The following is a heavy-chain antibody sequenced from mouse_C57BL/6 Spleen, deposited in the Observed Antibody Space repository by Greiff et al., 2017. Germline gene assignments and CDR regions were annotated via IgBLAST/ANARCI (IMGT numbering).Heavy chain of an antibody. CDR2: ISHKANGYTT. V-gene: IGHV7-3*01. CDR3: ARWGVSDY. J-gene: IGHJ2*01. Sequence: EVQLVESGGGLVQPGGSLSLSCAASGFTFTDYYMSWVRQPPGKALEWLGFISHKANGYTTEYSASVKGRFTISRDNSQSILYLQMNALRAEDSATNYCARWGVSDYWGQGTTLTVSS. D-gene: IGHD6-2*01. CDR1: GFTFTDYY.